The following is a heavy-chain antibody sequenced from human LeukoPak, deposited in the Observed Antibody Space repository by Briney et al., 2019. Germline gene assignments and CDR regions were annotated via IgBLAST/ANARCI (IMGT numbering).Heavy chain of an antibody. CDR2: TSYYGT. J-gene: IGHJ4*02. CDR1: GFTFSDYA. Sequence: GGSLRLSCAASGFTFSDYAMNWVRQAPGKGLEWVSTTSYYGTYYADSVKGRFIISRDDSKSMLYLQMNSLRAADTAIYFCANRYFSEYWGRGILVTVSS. V-gene: IGHV3-23*01. CDR3: ANRYFSEY.